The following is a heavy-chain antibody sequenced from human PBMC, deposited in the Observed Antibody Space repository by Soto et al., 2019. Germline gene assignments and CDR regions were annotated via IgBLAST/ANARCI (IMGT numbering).Heavy chain of an antibody. J-gene: IGHJ3*02. V-gene: IGHV4-4*02. CDR2: IFHSGST. Sequence: SETLSLTCSLSGGSVYGSNWWSWVRQTPGKGLEWIGEIFHSGSTHYNPSLKSRVTMSVDKSKNQFSLILSAVTAADTAVYYCARYPGTTVGGVIWGQGTMVTVSS. D-gene: IGHD3-16*01. CDR1: GGSVYGSNW. CDR3: ARYPGTTVGGVI.